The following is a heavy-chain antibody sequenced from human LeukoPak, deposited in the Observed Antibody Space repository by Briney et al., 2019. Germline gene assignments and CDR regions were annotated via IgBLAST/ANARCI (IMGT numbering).Heavy chain of an antibody. V-gene: IGHV4-4*07. CDR2: IYNSGST. D-gene: IGHD3-10*01. J-gene: IGHJ5*02. Sequence: SETLSLTCTVSGGSISSYCWSWIRQPAGKGLEWIGRIYNSGSTNYNPSLKSRVTMSVDTSKNQFSLKLSSVTAADTAVYYCARGKDHMVRGFSDWFDPWGQGTLVTVSS. CDR1: GGSISSYC. CDR3: ARGKDHMVRGFSDWFDP.